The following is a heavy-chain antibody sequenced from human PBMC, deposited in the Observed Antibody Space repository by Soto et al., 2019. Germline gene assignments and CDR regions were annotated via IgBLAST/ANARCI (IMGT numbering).Heavy chain of an antibody. D-gene: IGHD3-3*01. CDR3: ARGQRFSDWFDP. CDR1: GGAISGYY. J-gene: IGHJ5*02. CDR2: IYSRGNT. V-gene: IGHV4-4*07. Sequence: PSETLSLTCTVSGGAISGYYWTWIRQPAGKGLEWIGRIYSRGNTKYNPSLQSRVTMSLDMAKNQFSLRLTSVTAADTAVYYCARGQRFSDWFDPWGQGTLVT.